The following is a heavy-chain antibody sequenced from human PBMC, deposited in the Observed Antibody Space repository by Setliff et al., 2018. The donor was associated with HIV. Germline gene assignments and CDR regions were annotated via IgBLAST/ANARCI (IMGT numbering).Heavy chain of an antibody. J-gene: IGHJ4*02. V-gene: IGHV3-30*03. D-gene: IGHD3-16*01. CDR3: ARDAKGGIDY. CDR1: GFTFRDYG. CDR2: MSYDGSNI. Sequence: PGGSLRLSCAASGFTFRDYGMNWVRQAPGKGLECVSLMSYDGSNIYYADSVKGRFTISRDNSKNTLYLQMNSLRVEDTATYYCARDAKGGIDYWGQGTLVTVSS.